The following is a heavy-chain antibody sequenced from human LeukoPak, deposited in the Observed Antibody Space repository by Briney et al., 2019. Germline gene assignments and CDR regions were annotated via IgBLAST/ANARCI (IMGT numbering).Heavy chain of an antibody. CDR2: IYYSGST. J-gene: IGHJ4*02. V-gene: IGHV4-59*08. CDR3: ARHHLMYSSLDY. D-gene: IGHD6-19*01. CDR1: GGSISSYY. Sequence: SETLSLTCTVSGGSISSYYWSWIRQPPGKGLEWIGYIYYSGSTNYNPSLKSRVTISVDTSKNQFSLKLSSVTAADTAVYYCARHHLMYSSLDYWGQGTLVTVSS.